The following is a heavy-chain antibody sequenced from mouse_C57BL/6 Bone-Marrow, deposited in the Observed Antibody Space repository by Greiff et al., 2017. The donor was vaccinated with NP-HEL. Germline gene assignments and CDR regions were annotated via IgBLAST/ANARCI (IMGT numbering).Heavy chain of an antibody. CDR2: ISSGGSYT. Sequence: DVQLQESGGDLVKPGGSLKLSCAASGFTFSSYGMSWVRQTPDKRLEWVATISSGGSYTYYPDSVKGRFTISRDNAKNTLYLQMSSLKSEDTAMYYCARHDGYYGWYFDVWGTGTTVTVSS. CDR3: ARHDGYYGWYFDV. J-gene: IGHJ1*03. CDR1: GFTFSSYG. D-gene: IGHD2-3*01. V-gene: IGHV5-6*01.